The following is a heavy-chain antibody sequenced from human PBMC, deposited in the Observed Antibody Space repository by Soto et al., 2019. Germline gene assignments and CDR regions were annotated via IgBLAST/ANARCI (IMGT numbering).Heavy chain of an antibody. CDR3: ARGRGSDDFWSGQTLDY. J-gene: IGHJ4*02. CDR1: GYTFTGYY. V-gene: IGHV1-2*02. Sequence: QVQLVQSGAEVKKPGASVKVSCKASGYTFTGYYMHWVRQAPGQGLEWMGWINPNSGGTNYAQKFQGRVTMTRDTSISTAYMELSRLRSDDTAVCYCARGRGSDDFWSGQTLDYWGQGTLVTVSS. CDR2: INPNSGGT. D-gene: IGHD3-3*01.